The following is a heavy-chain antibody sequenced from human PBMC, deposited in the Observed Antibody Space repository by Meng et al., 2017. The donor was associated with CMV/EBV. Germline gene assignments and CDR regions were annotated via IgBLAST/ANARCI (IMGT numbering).Heavy chain of an antibody. CDR2: INPNSGGT. CDR1: GYTFTGYY. Sequence: ASVKVSCKASGYTFTGYYMHWVRQAPGQGLEWMGWINPNSGGTNYAQKLQGRVTMTRDTSISTAYMELSRLRSDDTAVYYCARSPTNQEDSSSWYSLIQDWFDPWGQGTLVTVSS. D-gene: IGHD6-13*01. CDR3: ARSPTNQEDSSSWYSLIQDWFDP. J-gene: IGHJ5*02. V-gene: IGHV1-2*02.